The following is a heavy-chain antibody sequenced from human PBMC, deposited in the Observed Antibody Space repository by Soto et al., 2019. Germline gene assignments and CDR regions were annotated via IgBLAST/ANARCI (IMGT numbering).Heavy chain of an antibody. J-gene: IGHJ4*02. CDR3: AREGGLHDYGDPPPYPQDY. CDR1: GGTFSSYT. CDR2: IIPILGIA. D-gene: IGHD4-17*01. V-gene: IGHV1-69*08. Sequence: QVQLVQSGAEVKKPGSSVKVSCKASGGTFSSYTISWVRQAPGQGLEWMGRIIPILGIANYAQKFQGRVTITADKSTSTAYMELSSLRSEDTAVYYCAREGGLHDYGDPPPYPQDYWGQGTLVTVSS.